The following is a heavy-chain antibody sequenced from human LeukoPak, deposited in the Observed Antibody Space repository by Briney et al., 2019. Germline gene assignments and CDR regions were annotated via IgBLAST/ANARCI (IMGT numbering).Heavy chain of an antibody. CDR2: IYYSGST. V-gene: IGHV4-39*07. J-gene: IGHJ4*02. D-gene: IGHD7-27*01. Sequence: SETLSLTCTVSGGSISSSSYYGGWIRQPPGKGLEWIGSIYYSGSTYYNPSLTSRVTISVDTSKNQFSLKLSSVTAADTAVYYCARFSGELGHFDYWGKGTLVTVSS. CDR1: GGSISSSSYY. CDR3: ARFSGELGHFDY.